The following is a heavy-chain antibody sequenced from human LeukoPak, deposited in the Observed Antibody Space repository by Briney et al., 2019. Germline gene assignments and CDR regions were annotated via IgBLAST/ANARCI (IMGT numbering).Heavy chain of an antibody. J-gene: IGHJ4*02. Sequence: SVKVSCKASGGTFSSYAISWVRQAPGQGLEWMGTIIPIVGIANYAQKFQGRVTITADKSTSTAYMELSSLKSEDTAVYYCARDGEMATIYFDYWGQGTLVTVSS. V-gene: IGHV1-69*04. CDR1: GGTFSSYA. D-gene: IGHD5-24*01. CDR2: IIPIVGIA. CDR3: ARDGEMATIYFDY.